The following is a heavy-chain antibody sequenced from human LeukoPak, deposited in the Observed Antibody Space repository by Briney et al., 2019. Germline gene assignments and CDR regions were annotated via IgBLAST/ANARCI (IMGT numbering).Heavy chain of an antibody. CDR1: GFTFSSYA. D-gene: IGHD3-3*01. CDR2: ISGSGGST. V-gene: IGHV3-23*01. CDR3: AKDLWGANDFWCGYYFDY. J-gene: IGHJ4*02. Sequence: GGSLRLSCAASGFTFSSYAMSWVRQAPGKGLEWVSAISGSGGSTYYADSVKGRFTISRGNSKNTLYLQMNSLRAEDTAVYYCAKDLWGANDFWCGYYFDYWGQGTLVTVSS.